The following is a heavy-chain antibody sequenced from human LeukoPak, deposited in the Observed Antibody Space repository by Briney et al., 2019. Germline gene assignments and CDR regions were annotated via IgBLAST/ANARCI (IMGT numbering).Heavy chain of an antibody. CDR3: ASLSYYYYYMDV. CDR1: GFIVSNTY. J-gene: IGHJ6*03. V-gene: IGHV3-53*01. Sequence: GGSLRLSCAASGFIVSNTYMTWVRQAPGKGLEWVSVIHNDGSTYYADSVKGRFTISRDNSKNMLFLRMNGLRVEDTAVYFCASLSYYYYYMDVWGKGTTVTVSS. CDR2: IHNDGST.